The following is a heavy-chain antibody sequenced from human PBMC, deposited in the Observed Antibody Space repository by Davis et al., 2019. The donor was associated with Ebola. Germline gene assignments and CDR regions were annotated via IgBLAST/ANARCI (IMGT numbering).Heavy chain of an antibody. CDR3: ARGVVIGGASRVAFAS. CDR2: ILDRENT. V-gene: IGHV4-59*01. CDR1: GSSISSYY. Sequence: PSETLSLTCSVSGSSISSYYWNWIRQVPGKGLEWIGFILDRENTKYNPSLGRRATISVDTSDNHFSLRLTSVTAADTAVYHCARGVVIGGASRVAFASWGQGALVTVSS. J-gene: IGHJ4*02. D-gene: IGHD2/OR15-2a*01.